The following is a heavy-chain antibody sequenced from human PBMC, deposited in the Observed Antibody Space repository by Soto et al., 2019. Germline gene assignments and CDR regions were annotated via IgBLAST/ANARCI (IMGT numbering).Heavy chain of an antibody. D-gene: IGHD3-22*01. CDR1: GYIFTSYW. Sequence: GESLKISCNGSGYIFTSYWISWGRQMPGKGLEWMGRIDPSDSYTNYSPSFQGHVTISADKSISTAYLQWSSLKASDTAMYYCARCGVDSSGPYYYYGMDVWGQGTTVTVSS. CDR2: IDPSDSYT. J-gene: IGHJ6*02. CDR3: ARCGVDSSGPYYYYGMDV. V-gene: IGHV5-10-1*01.